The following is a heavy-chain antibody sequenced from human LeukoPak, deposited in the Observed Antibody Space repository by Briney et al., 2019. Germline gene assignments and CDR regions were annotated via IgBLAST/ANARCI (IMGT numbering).Heavy chain of an antibody. D-gene: IGHD3-22*01. V-gene: IGHV3-21*01. CDR1: EFTFSSYS. CDR3: VRLRRNSDSSGYYYYYDY. CDR2: INRGATYI. Sequence: PGGSLRLSCTVSEFTFSSYSMNWVRQAPGKGLEWVASINRGATYIYYADSMKGRFTISRDDAKSSLYLQMNSLRAEDTAVYYCVRLRRNSDSSGYYYYYDYWGQRILVTVSS. J-gene: IGHJ4*02.